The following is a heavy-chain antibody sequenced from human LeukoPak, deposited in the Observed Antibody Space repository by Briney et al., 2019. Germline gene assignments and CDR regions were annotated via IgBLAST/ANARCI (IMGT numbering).Heavy chain of an antibody. J-gene: IGHJ4*02. V-gene: IGHV1-2*02. D-gene: IGHD6-13*01. Sequence: ASVKVSCKASGYTFTGYYMHWVRQAPGQGLEWMGWINPNSGGTNYAQKFQGRVTMTRDTSISTAYMELSRLRSDNTAVYYCARDEGIAAADYYFDYWGQGTLVTVSS. CDR2: INPNSGGT. CDR1: GYTFTGYY. CDR3: ARDEGIAAADYYFDY.